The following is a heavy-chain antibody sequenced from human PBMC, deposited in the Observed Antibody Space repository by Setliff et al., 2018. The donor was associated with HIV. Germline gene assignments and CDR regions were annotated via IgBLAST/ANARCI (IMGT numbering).Heavy chain of an antibody. D-gene: IGHD6-6*01. V-gene: IGHV3-74*01. CDR1: GFTFSRYW. Sequence: SLKISCVASGFTFSRYWMHWVRQAPGQGLVWVSGINNDTTTMTYADSVKGRFSISRDNTKNTLYLQMNGQRGEDTAVYYCVMFGISSGWCQGTQVTVSS. CDR3: VMFGISSG. CDR2: INNDTTTM. J-gene: IGHJ4*02.